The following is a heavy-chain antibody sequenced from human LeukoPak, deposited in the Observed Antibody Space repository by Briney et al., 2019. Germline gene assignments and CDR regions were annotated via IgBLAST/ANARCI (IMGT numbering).Heavy chain of an antibody. V-gene: IGHV4-4*07. D-gene: IGHD4-17*01. J-gene: IGHJ6*03. CDR2: IYTSGST. Sequence: TSETLSLTCAVSGGSISSYYWSWIRQPAGKGLEWIGRIYTSGSTNYNPSLKSRVTMSVDTSKNQFSLKLSSVTAADTAVYYCARVPYGDYGFHYYMDVWGKGTTVTVSS. CDR3: ARVPYGDYGFHYYMDV. CDR1: GGSISSYY.